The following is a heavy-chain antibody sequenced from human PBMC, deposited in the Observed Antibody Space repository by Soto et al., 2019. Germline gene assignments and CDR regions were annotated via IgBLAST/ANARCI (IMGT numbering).Heavy chain of an antibody. J-gene: IGHJ4*02. V-gene: IGHV3-66*01. Sequence: PCGSLRLSCEGSGFTVSSNYIIWVLPAPVKGLEWVSGIYSGGSTYYADSVKGRFTISRDNSKNTLYLQMNSLRAEDTAVYYCAMSGGSGWPHYFEYWGQGTLVTVSS. CDR2: IYSGGST. D-gene: IGHD6-19*01. CDR1: GFTVSSNY. CDR3: AMSGGSGWPHYFEY.